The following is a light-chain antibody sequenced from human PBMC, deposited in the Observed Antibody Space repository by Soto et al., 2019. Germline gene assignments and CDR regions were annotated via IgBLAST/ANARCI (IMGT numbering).Light chain of an antibody. J-gene: IGLJ1*01. CDR2: DVS. Sequence: QSALSQPASVSVSPGQSITISCTRTSSDVGGYNYVSWYQQHPGKAPKLMIYDVSNRPSGVSNRFSGSKSGNTTSLTISGLQAEDEADYYCSSYTSSSIYVFGTGTKVTVL. V-gene: IGLV2-14*01. CDR1: SSDVGGYNY. CDR3: SSYTSSSIYV.